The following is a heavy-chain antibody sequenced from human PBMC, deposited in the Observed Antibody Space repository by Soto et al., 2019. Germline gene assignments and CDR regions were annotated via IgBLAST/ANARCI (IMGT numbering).Heavy chain of an antibody. D-gene: IGHD5-12*01. CDR2: INPSGGST. J-gene: IGHJ6*02. CDR3: ARDPEESSGRDGYNSYYYGMDV. Sequence: QVQLVQSGAEVKKPGASVKVSCKASGYTFTSYYMHWVRQAPGQGLEWMGIINPSGGSTSYAQKFQGRVTMTRDTSTSTAYLELSSLRSEDTAVYYCARDPEESSGRDGYNSYYYGMDVWGQGTTVTVSS. V-gene: IGHV1-46*01. CDR1: GYTFTSYY.